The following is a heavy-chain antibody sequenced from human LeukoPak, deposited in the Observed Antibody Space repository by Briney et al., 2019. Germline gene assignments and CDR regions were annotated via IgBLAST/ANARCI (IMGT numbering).Heavy chain of an antibody. Sequence: SVKVSCKASGGTFSSYAISWVRQAPGQGLEWMGGIIPIFGTANYAQKFQGRVTITADKSTSTAYMELSSLRSEDTAVYYCAIGSCSSTSCYPLYYMDVWGKGTTVTVSS. D-gene: IGHD2-2*01. J-gene: IGHJ6*03. CDR1: GGTFSSYA. CDR3: AIGSCSSTSCYPLYYMDV. V-gene: IGHV1-69*06. CDR2: IIPIFGTA.